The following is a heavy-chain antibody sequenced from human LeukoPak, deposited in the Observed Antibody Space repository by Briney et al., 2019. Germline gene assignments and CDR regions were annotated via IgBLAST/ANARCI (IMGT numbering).Heavy chain of an antibody. J-gene: IGHJ4*02. D-gene: IGHD2-8*01. CDR2: IKSKTDGGTT. CDR3: STGPGYCTNGICYPAY. CDR1: GFTFKNAW. V-gene: IGHV3-15*01. Sequence: PGGSLRLSXAASGFTFKNAWMSWVRQAPGKGLEWVGRIKSKTDGGTTDYAAPVKGRFTIPRDDSKNTLYLQMNSLKTEDTAAYYCSTGPGYCTNGICYPAYWGQGTLVTVSS.